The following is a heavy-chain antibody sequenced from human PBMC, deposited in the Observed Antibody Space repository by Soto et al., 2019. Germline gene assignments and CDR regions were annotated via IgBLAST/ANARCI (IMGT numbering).Heavy chain of an antibody. CDR1: GYTFTSYG. Sequence: APVKVSCKASGYTFTSYGIHWVRQAPGRRLEWMGCINAANGDTKYSPKFQGRVTITRDTSASTAYMELSSLRSEDTAVYYCVRRHVSATGIDWFDPWGQGTLVTV. CDR2: INAANGDT. J-gene: IGHJ5*02. V-gene: IGHV1-3*01. CDR3: VRRHVSATGIDWFDP. D-gene: IGHD6-13*01.